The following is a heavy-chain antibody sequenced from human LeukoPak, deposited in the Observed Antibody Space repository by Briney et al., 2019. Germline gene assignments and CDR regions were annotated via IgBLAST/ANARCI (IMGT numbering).Heavy chain of an antibody. J-gene: IGHJ5*02. CDR3: AKDRQLWFGELLSNPGNWFDP. CDR2: ISGSGGST. V-gene: IGHV3-23*01. Sequence: PGGSLRLSCAASGFTFSSYAMSWVRQAPGKGLEWVSAISGSGGSTYYADSVKGRFTISRDNSKNTLYLQMNSLRAEDTAVYYCAKDRQLWFGELLSNPGNWFDPWGQGTLVTVSS. D-gene: IGHD3-10*01. CDR1: GFTFSSYA.